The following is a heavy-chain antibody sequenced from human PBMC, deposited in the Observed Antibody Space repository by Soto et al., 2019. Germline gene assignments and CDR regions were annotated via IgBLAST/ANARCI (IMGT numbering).Heavy chain of an antibody. J-gene: IGHJ6*02. CDR2: ISGSGGST. Sequence: GGSLRLSCAASGFTFSSYAMSWVRQAPGKGLEWVSAISGSGGSTYYADSVKGRFTISRDNSKNTLYLQMNSLRAEDTAVYYCAKPTPLNTAMVPLDYYYGMDVWGQGTTVTVSS. CDR1: GFTFSSYA. V-gene: IGHV3-23*01. CDR3: AKPTPLNTAMVPLDYYYGMDV. D-gene: IGHD5-18*01.